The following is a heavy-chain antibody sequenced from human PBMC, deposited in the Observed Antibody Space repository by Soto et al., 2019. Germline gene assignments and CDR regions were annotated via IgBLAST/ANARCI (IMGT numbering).Heavy chain of an antibody. CDR2: ISSSSSYI. V-gene: IGHV3-21*01. CDR3: ARASYYYDGSGYHGY. CDR1: GFSFSSYS. J-gene: IGHJ4*02. Sequence: GGSLRLSCAASGFSFSSYSMNWVRQAPGKGLEWVSSISSSSSYIYYADSVKGRFTISRDNAKNSLYLQMNSLRAEDTAVYYCARASYYYDGSGYHGYWGQGTLVTVSS. D-gene: IGHD3-22*01.